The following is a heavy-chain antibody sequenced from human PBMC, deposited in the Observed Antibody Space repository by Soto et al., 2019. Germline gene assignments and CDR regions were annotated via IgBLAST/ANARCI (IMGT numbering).Heavy chain of an antibody. Sequence: SETLSLTCTVSGGSVSSTSYYWTWIRQPPGKGLEWIGYIYYSGSTYYNPSLKSRVTISVDTSKNQFSLKLSSVTAADTAVYYCARDRGYYDILTGYYYYGMDVWGQGTTVTVSS. CDR2: IYYSGST. CDR1: GGSVSSTSYY. V-gene: IGHV4-30-4*08. D-gene: IGHD3-9*01. CDR3: ARDRGYYDILTGYYYYGMDV. J-gene: IGHJ6*02.